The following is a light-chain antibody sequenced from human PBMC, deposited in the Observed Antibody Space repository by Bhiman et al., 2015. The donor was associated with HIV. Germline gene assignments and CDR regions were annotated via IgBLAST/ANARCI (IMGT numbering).Light chain of an antibody. CDR3: ATWDTSLITLV. CDR2: DNN. Sequence: QSVLTQPPSVSAAPGQKVTISCSGSSSNIGNNYVSWYQQLPGTAPKLLIYDNNKRPSGIPDRFSGSKSGTSATLAITGLQTGDEADYYCATWDTSLITLVFGGGTRLTVL. CDR1: SSNIGNNY. V-gene: IGLV1-51*01. J-gene: IGLJ2*01.